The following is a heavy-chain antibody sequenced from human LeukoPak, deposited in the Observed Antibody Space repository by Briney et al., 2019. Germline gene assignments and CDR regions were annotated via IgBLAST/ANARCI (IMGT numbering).Heavy chain of an antibody. CDR2: IIPIFGTA. CDR1: GGTFSSYA. J-gene: IGHJ4*02. D-gene: IGHD3-22*01. V-gene: IGHV1-69*05. CDR3: ASNPDYDSSGSPVDY. Sequence: SVKVSRKASGGTFSSYAISWVRQAPGQGLEWMGGIIPIFGTANYAQKFQGRVTITTDESTSTAYMELSSLRSEDTAVYYCASNPDYDSSGSPVDYWGQGTLVTVSS.